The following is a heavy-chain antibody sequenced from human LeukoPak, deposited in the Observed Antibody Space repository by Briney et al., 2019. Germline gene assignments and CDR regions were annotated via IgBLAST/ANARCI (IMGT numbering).Heavy chain of an antibody. CDR2: IKQDGSEE. J-gene: IGHJ4*02. V-gene: IGHV3-7*01. CDR3: SRSLDY. Sequence: PGGSLRLSCAASGFPFSDYWMDWVRQAPGKGMEWVANIKQDGSEEYYADSVKGRFTISRGNAKNSLYLQMNSLRAEDTAVYYCSRSLDYWGQGALVTVSS. CDR1: GFPFSDYW.